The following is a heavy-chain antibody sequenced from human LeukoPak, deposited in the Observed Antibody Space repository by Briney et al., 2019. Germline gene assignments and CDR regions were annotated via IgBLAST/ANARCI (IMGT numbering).Heavy chain of an antibody. D-gene: IGHD2-15*01. J-gene: IGHJ4*02. CDR3: ARSSCSGGSCYRGAVDY. V-gene: IGHV3-33*01. Sequence: GRSLRLSCAASGFTFSSYGMHWVRQAPGKGLEWVAVIWDDGSNKYYADSVKGRFTISRDNSKNTLYLQMNSLRAEDTAGYYCARSSCSGGSCYRGAVDYWGQGTLVTVSS. CDR2: IWDDGSNK. CDR1: GFTFSSYG.